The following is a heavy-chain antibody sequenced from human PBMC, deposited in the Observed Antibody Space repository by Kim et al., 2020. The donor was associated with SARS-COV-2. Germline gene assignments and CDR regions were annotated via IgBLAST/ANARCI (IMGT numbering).Heavy chain of an antibody. D-gene: IGHD2-8*01. CDR1: GFTFSSYG. J-gene: IGHJ4*02. CDR2: ISYDGSNK. V-gene: IGHV3-30*18. Sequence: GGSLRLSCAASGFTFSSYGMHWVRQAPGKGLEWVAVISYDGSNKYYSDSVKGRFTISRDNSKNTLYLQMNSLRAEDTAVYYCAKGFEVYAIQYYFDYWGQGTLVTVSS. CDR3: AKGFEVYAIQYYFDY.